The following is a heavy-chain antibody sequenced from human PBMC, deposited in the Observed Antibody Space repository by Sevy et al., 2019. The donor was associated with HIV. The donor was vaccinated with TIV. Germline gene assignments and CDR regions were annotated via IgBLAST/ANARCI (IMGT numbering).Heavy chain of an antibody. V-gene: IGHV3-23*01. CDR2: ISDSGDTT. D-gene: IGHD3-10*01. J-gene: IGHJ4*02. Sequence: GGSLRLSCAASGFTFTNYAMNWVRQAPGKGLEWVSGISDSGDTTHYAESVKGRFTISRDNSKNTVALQMSSLRAEDKALYYCAKLPSTVMFREKGYWGQGTRVTVSS. CDR3: AKLPSTVMFREKGY. CDR1: GFTFTNYA.